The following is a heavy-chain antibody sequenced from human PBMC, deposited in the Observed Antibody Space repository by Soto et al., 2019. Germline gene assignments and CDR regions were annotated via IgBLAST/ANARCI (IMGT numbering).Heavy chain of an antibody. CDR3: ARGETYLGV. V-gene: IGHV1-69*01. CDR2: IIPICHTT. J-gene: IGHJ6*02. CDR1: GDTFSRNA. D-gene: IGHD3-16*01. Sequence: QVQLVQSGAEVKKPGSSVKVSCKASGDTFSRNAMSWVRQAPGQGLEWMGGIIPICHTTNYAQKFQGRVTISADESTSTVYMVLRGLTYEDTAVYYCARGETYLGVWGQGTTVTVSS.